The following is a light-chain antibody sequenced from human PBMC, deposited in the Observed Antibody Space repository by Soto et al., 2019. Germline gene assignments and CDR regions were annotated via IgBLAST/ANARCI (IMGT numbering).Light chain of an antibody. Sequence: DIQMTQSPSSLSASVGDRVTITCRASQSISSYLNWYQQKPGKAPKLLIYAASSLQSGVPSRFSASRSATDFTLTISSLQPEDFATYYCQQSYSTPFTFGPGTKVDI. J-gene: IGKJ3*01. CDR2: AAS. CDR1: QSISSY. V-gene: IGKV1-39*01. CDR3: QQSYSTPFT.